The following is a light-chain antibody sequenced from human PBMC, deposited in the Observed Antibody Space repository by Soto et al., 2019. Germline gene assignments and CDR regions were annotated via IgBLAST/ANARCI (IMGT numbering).Light chain of an antibody. CDR1: QSVSSSY. V-gene: IGKV3-20*01. J-gene: IGKJ1*01. Sequence: EIVLTQSPGTLSLSPGERATLSCRASQSVSSSYLAWYQQKPGQAPRLLIYGASSRATGIPDRFSSSGSGTDFTLTISRLEPEDFAVYYCQQYGSSPRTFGQGTTGDIK. CDR2: GAS. CDR3: QQYGSSPRT.